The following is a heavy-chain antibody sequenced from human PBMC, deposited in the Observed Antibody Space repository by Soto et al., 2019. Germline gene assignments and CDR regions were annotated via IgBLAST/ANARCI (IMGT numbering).Heavy chain of an antibody. J-gene: IGHJ6*03. CDR3: TRHETDYGPDYGLGYYYYYMDV. CDR1: GFTFSGSA. CDR2: IRSKANSYAT. V-gene: IGHV3-73*01. D-gene: IGHD4-17*01. Sequence: GGSLRLSCAASGFTFSGSAMHWVCQASGKGLEWVGRIRSKANSYATAYAASVKGRFTISRDDSKNTAYLQMNSLKTEDTAVYYCTRHETDYGPDYGLGYYYYYMDVWGKGTTVTVSS.